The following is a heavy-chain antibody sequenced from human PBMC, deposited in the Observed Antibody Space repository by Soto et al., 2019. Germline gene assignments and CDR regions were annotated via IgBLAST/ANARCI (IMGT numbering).Heavy chain of an antibody. V-gene: IGHV1-18*01. Sequence: SXKVSCDAAGYPFTGYGISWVRHAPGQGLEWMGWISAYNGNTNYAQKLQGRVTMTTDTSTSTDYMELRSLRSDDTAVYYCARVTSMIVVVIDYWGQGTLVTVYS. CDR3: ARVTSMIVVVIDY. D-gene: IGHD3-22*01. J-gene: IGHJ4*02. CDR1: GYPFTGYG. CDR2: ISAYNGNT.